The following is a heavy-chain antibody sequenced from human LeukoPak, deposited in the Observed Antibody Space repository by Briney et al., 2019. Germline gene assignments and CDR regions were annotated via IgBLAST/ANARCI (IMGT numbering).Heavy chain of an antibody. V-gene: IGHV1-18*01. J-gene: IGHJ6*03. CDR2: ISAYNGNT. CDR3: ARAIVGGSYFSIGYYYMDV. D-gene: IGHD1-26*01. CDR1: GYTFTSYG. Sequence: ASVKVSCKASGYTFTSYGISWVRQAPGQGLEWMGWISAYNGNTNYAQKLQGRVTMTRNTSISTAYMELSSLRSEDTAVYYCARAIVGGSYFSIGYYYMDVWGKGTTVTISS.